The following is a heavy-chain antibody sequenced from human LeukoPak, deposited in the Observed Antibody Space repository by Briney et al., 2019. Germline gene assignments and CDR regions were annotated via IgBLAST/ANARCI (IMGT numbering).Heavy chain of an antibody. Sequence: PGESLRLSCAASGFAFSNAWMDWVRQAPGKGLEWVGRIKSKTDGGTTDYAAPVKGRFTISRDDSKNTLYLQMNSLKTEDTAVYYCTTVGNMGLFPVDWGQGTLVTVSS. CDR3: TTVGNMGLFPVD. V-gene: IGHV3-15*07. D-gene: IGHD2/OR15-2a*01. CDR1: GFAFSNAW. CDR2: IKSKTDGGTT. J-gene: IGHJ4*02.